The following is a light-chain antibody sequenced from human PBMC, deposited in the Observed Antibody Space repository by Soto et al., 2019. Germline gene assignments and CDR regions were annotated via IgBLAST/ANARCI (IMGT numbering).Light chain of an antibody. Sequence: QSALTQPASVSGSPGQSITISCTGTSSDVGGYNYVSWYQQHPGKAPKLMIYDVSNRPSGVSNRFSGSKAGNTASLTISGLQADDDADYYCSSYTSSSTGVFGGGTKLTVL. CDR2: DVS. V-gene: IGLV2-14*01. J-gene: IGLJ3*02. CDR3: SSYTSSSTGV. CDR1: SSDVGGYNY.